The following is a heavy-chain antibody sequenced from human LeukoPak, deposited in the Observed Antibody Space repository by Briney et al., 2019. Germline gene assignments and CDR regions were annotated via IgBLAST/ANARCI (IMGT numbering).Heavy chain of an antibody. D-gene: IGHD2-2*01. CDR2: VYYDGST. CDR1: GYSISSGYY. V-gene: IGHV4-38-2*01. J-gene: IGHJ4*02. CDR3: ARTVAYCSATSCYGY. Sequence: SGTLSLTCAVSGYSISSGYYWGWIRQPPGKGLEWIGSVYYDGSTYHNPSLKSRVTISVDMSKNQFFVKLSSVTAADTAVYYCARTVAYCSATSCYGYWGQGTLVTVSS.